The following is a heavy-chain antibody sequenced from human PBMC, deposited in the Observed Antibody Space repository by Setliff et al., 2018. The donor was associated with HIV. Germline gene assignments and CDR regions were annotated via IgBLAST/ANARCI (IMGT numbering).Heavy chain of an antibody. CDR3: AHMATQWDGFDI. CDR1: GHTFANSY. V-gene: IGHV1-69*13. J-gene: IGHJ3*02. CDR2: IIPIFATP. D-gene: IGHD2-8*01. Sequence: SVKVSCKASGHTFANSYLHWVRQGPGRGLEWMGVIIPIFATPNYAQTFQGRLTITADQSTTTAYMKLSGLTSKDTAVYFCAHMATQWDGFDIWGQGTMVTVSS.